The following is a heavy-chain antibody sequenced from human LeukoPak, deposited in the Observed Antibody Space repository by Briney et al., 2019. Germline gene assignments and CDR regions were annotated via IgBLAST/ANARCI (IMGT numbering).Heavy chain of an antibody. CDR1: GFTFSSYS. D-gene: IGHD2-2*01. V-gene: IGHV3-21*01. CDR2: ISSSSSYI. J-gene: IGHJ6*02. Sequence: GGSLRLSCAASGFTFSSYSMNWVRQAPGKGLEWVSSISSSSSYIYYADSVKGRFTNSRDNAKNSLYLQMNSLRAEDTAVYYCARDLVVVPAAIFLYYYYGMDVWGQGTTVTVSS. CDR3: ARDLVVVPAAIFLYYYYGMDV.